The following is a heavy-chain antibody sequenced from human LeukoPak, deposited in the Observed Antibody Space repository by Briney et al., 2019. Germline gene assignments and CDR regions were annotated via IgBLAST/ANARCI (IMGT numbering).Heavy chain of an antibody. D-gene: IGHD6-13*01. Sequence: ETLSLTCTVSGGSISSYYWSWIRQPAGKGLEWIGRIYTSGSTNYNPSLKSRVTMSVDTSKNQFSLKLSSVTAADTAVYYCARGTKYSSSWSPFDYWGQGTLVTVSS. CDR3: ARGTKYSSSWSPFDY. V-gene: IGHV4-4*07. J-gene: IGHJ4*02. CDR2: IYTSGST. CDR1: GGSISSYY.